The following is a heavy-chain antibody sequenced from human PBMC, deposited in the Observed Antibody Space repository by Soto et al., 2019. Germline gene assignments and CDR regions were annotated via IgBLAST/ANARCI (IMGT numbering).Heavy chain of an antibody. CDR2: ISGSGGST. J-gene: IGHJ4*02. Sequence: PGGSLRLSCAASGFTFSSYAMSWVRQAPGKGLEWVSAISGSGGSTYYADSVKGRFTISRDSSQNTLYLQMNSLRAEDTAVYYCALLPAHSGPFFDYWGQGTLVTVSS. CDR1: GFTFSSYA. V-gene: IGHV3-23*01. CDR3: ALLPAHSGPFFDY. D-gene: IGHD1-26*01.